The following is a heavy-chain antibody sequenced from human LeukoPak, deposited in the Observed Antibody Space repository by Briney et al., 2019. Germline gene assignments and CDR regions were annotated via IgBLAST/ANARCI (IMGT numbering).Heavy chain of an antibody. V-gene: IGHV3-30-3*01. CDR2: ISYDGSNK. J-gene: IGHJ4*02. D-gene: IGHD1-20*01. CDR1: GFTFSSYA. CDR3: ARSRSTNWNDGGRTNY. Sequence: PGGSLRLSCAASGFTFSSYAMHWVRQAPGKGLEWVAVISYDGSNKYYADSVKGRFTISRDNSKNTLYLQMNCLRAEDTAVYYCARSRSTNWNDGGRTNYWGQGTLVTVSS.